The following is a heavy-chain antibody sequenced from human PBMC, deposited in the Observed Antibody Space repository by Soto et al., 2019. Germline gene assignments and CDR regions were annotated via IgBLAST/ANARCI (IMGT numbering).Heavy chain of an antibody. J-gene: IGHJ4*02. CDR2: IIPILGIT. CDR3: ARDKITGILDY. Sequence: SVKVSCKASGGTFSSYTISWVRQAPGQGLEWMGRIIPILGITKYSQKFQGRVTITRDTSASTAYMELSSLRSEDTAVYYGARDKITGILDYWGQGTLVTVFS. D-gene: IGHD1-20*01. CDR1: GGTFSSYT. V-gene: IGHV1-69*04.